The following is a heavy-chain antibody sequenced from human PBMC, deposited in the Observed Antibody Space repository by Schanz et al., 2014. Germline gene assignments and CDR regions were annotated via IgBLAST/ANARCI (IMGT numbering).Heavy chain of an antibody. D-gene: IGHD3-9*01. CDR1: GYTFTTYA. CDR2: ISAYNGNT. V-gene: IGHV1-18*01. CDR3: AKAEYDILTDSYSRLDP. Sequence: QVQLVQSGAEVIKPGASVRVSCKASGYTFTTYAMSWVRQAPGQGLEWVGWISAYNGNTKYPQKLQGRVTMTTDTSTSTAYMELRSLRSDDTAVYYCAKAEYDILTDSYSRLDPWGQGTLXTVSS. J-gene: IGHJ5*02.